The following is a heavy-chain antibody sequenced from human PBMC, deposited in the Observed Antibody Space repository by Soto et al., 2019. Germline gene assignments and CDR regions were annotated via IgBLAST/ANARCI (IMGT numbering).Heavy chain of an antibody. CDR3: ARGGSDYSYYGMDV. CDR1: GGSISSYY. CDR2: IYYSGST. V-gene: IGHV4-59*01. J-gene: IGHJ6*02. D-gene: IGHD2-15*01. Sequence: QVQLQESGPGLVKPSETLSLTCTVSGGSISSYYWSWIRQPPGKGLEWIGYIYYSGSTNYNPSLKRRVTISVDTSKNQFSLKLSSVTAADTAVYYCARGGSDYSYYGMDVWGQGTTVTVSS.